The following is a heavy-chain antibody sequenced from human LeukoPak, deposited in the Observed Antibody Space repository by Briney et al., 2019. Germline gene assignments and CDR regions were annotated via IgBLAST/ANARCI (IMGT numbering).Heavy chain of an antibody. Sequence: GGSLRLSCAASGFTFSSYWMSWVRQAPGKGLEWVANMKQDGSEKYYVDSVKGRFTISRDNAKNSLYLQMNSLRAEDTAVYYCARELRDGYKGLGSNFDYWGQGPRSPSPQ. CDR3: ARELRDGYKGLGSNFDY. CDR2: MKQDGSEK. J-gene: IGHJ4*02. CDR1: GFTFSSYW. V-gene: IGHV3-7*01. D-gene: IGHD5-24*01.